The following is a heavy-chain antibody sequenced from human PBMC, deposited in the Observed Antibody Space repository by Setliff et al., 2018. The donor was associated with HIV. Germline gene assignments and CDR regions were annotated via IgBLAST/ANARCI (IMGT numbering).Heavy chain of an antibody. J-gene: IGHJ5*02. Sequence: PGGSLRLSCAASGFTFSSYAMSWVRQAPGKGLEWVSAISGSGGSTYYADSVKGRFTISRGNAKNTLYLQMNSLRAEDTAVYYCARVASGYDYGWLDPWGQGTLVTVSS. CDR2: ISGSGGST. CDR3: ARVASGYDYGWLDP. CDR1: GFTFSSYA. V-gene: IGHV3-23*01. D-gene: IGHD5-12*01.